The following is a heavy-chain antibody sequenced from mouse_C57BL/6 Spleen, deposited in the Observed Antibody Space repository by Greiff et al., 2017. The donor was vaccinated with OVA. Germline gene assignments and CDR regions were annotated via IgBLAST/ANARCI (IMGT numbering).Heavy chain of an antibody. Sequence: QVQLQQSGAELVMPGASVKLSCKASGYTFTSYWMHWVKQRPGQGLEWIGEIDPSDSYTNYNQKFKGKSTLTVDKSSSTAYMQLSSLTSEDSAVYYCATHYAPYYYAMDYWGQGTSVTVSS. CDR1: GYTFTSYW. J-gene: IGHJ4*01. CDR2: IDPSDSYT. V-gene: IGHV1-69*01. CDR3: ATHYAPYYYAMDY. D-gene: IGHD1-1*02.